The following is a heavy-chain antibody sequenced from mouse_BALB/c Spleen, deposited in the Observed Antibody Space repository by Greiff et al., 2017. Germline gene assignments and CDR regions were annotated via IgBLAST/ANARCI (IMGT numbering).Heavy chain of an antibody. CDR3: ARDYYGSRSYWYFDV. J-gene: IGHJ1*01. V-gene: IGHV5-17*02. Sequence: EVQRVESGGGLVQPGGSRKLSCAASGFTFSSFGMHWVRQAPEKGLEWVAYISSGSSTIYYADTVKGRFTISRDNPKNTLFLQMTSLRSEDTAMYYCARDYYGSRSYWYFDVWGAGTTVTVSS. D-gene: IGHD1-1*01. CDR1: GFTFSSFG. CDR2: ISSGSSTI.